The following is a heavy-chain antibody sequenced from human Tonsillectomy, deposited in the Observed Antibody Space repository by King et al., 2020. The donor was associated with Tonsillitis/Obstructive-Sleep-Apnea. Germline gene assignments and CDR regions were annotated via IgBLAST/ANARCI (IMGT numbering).Heavy chain of an antibody. CDR3: ARGAYFSGGSCYSGRFDF. Sequence: HVQLPQWGAGLLKPSETLSLTCAVYGGSFSGYYWSWIRQPPGKGLEWIGEINHSGSTNYNPSLKSRVTISVDTSKNQFSLKLSSVTAADTAVYYCARGAYFSGGSCYSGRFDFWGQGTLVTVSS. D-gene: IGHD2-15*01. J-gene: IGHJ4*02. V-gene: IGHV4-34*01. CDR1: GGSFSGYY. CDR2: INHSGST.